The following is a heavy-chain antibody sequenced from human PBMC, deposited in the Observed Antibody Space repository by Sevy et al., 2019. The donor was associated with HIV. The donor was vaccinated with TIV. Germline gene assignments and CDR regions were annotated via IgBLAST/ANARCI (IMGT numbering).Heavy chain of an antibody. J-gene: IGHJ4*02. CDR3: AREASPPIKVVPAAMGY. CDR2: IWYDGSNK. CDR1: GFTFSSYG. V-gene: IGHV3-33*01. Sequence: GGSLRLSCAASGFTFSSYGMHWVRQAPGKGLEWVAVIWYDGSNKYYAESVKGRFTISRDNSKNTLYLQMNSLRAEDTAVYYCAREASPPIKVVPAAMGYWGQGTLVTVSS. D-gene: IGHD2-2*01.